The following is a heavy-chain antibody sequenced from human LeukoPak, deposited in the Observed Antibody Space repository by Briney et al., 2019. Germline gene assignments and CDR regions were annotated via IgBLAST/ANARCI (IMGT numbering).Heavy chain of an antibody. CDR1: GFTFSSFA. D-gene: IGHD6-6*01. CDR2: FGGNI. V-gene: IGHV3-23*01. J-gene: IGHJ4*02. Sequence: GGSLRLPCAASGFTFSSFAMTWVRQAPGKGLEWVSTFGGNIYYVDSVRGRFTISRDNSKSTLYLQMNSLRAEDTAIYYCAKGKTQYSSSSFDYWGQGTLVTVSS. CDR3: AKGKTQYSSSSFDY.